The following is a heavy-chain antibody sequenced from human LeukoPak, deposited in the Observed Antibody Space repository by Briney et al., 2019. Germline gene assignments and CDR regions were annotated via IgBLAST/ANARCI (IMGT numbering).Heavy chain of an antibody. Sequence: QPGGSLRLSCVASGFTFTSYVMTWVRQAPGKGLEWVSAISGRGVNTYFADSVKGRFTISRDNSQNTLYLQMNSLSAEDTAVYYCAKSGAGAEFYYLDSWGQGTLVTVSS. D-gene: IGHD2/OR15-2a*01. CDR3: AKSGAGAEFYYLDS. J-gene: IGHJ4*02. V-gene: IGHV3-23*01. CDR2: ISGRGVNT. CDR1: GFTFTSYV.